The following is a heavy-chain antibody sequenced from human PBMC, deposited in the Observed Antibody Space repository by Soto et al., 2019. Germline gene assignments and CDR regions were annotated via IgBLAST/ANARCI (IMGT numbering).Heavy chain of an antibody. V-gene: IGHV3-48*03. Sequence: EVQLVESGGGLVQPGGSLRLSCAASGFTFSSYEMNWVRQAPGKGLEWVSYISSSGRTIYYADSVKGRFPISRDNAKNSLYLQMNSLRAEDTAVYYCARDRVSSSWYTHSYYYGMDVWGQWTTVTVSS. D-gene: IGHD6-13*01. CDR2: ISSSGRTI. CDR1: GFTFSSYE. CDR3: ARDRVSSSWYTHSYYYGMDV. J-gene: IGHJ6*02.